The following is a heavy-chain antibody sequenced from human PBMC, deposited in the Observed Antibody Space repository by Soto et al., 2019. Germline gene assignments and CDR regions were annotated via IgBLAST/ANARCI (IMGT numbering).Heavy chain of an antibody. V-gene: IGHV4-38-2*01. CDR1: GYSISSAYY. CDR3: ARGLFWGGGSYYFDY. J-gene: IGHJ4*02. D-gene: IGHD6-25*01. CDR2: VYHSGST. Sequence: PSETLSLTCVVSGYSISSAYYWGWIRQPPGKGLEWIGSVYHSGSTYYNPSLKSRVTISVDTSKNHFSLKLRSVTAADSAVYYCARGLFWGGGSYYFDYWGQGTLVTVSS.